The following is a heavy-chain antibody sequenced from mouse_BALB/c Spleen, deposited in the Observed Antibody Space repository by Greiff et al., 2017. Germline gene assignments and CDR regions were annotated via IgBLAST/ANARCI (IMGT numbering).Heavy chain of an antibody. CDR1: GFTFSSYA. D-gene: IGHD1-1*01. V-gene: IGHV5-9-3*01. J-gene: IGHJ2*01. CDR2: ISRGGSYT. CDR3: ARHCYDGSTNFDY. Sequence: EVKLMESGGGLVKPGGSLKLSCAASGFTFSSYAMSWVRQTPEKRLEWVATISRGGSYTYYPDSVKGRFTISRDNAKNTLYLQMSSLRYADTAMYYCARHCYDGSTNFDYWGQGTTLTVAA.